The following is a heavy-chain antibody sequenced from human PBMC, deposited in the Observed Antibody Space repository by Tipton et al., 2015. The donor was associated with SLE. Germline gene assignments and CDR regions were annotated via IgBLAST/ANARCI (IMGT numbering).Heavy chain of an antibody. CDR2: IPHHEKNQ. V-gene: IGHV3-30*02. CDR3: AKDPPDYGMDV. Sequence: SLRLSCAASGFSFRRNGMHWVRPAPGKGLEWVAFIPHHEKNQYYADSVKGRFTISRDSYKNILYLQMNSLRHEDTGIYYCAKDPPDYGMDVWGQGTTVTVSS. J-gene: IGHJ6*02. CDR1: GFSFRRNG.